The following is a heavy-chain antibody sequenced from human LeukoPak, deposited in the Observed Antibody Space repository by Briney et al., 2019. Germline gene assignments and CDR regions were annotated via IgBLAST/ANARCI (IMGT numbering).Heavy chain of an antibody. J-gene: IGHJ4*02. CDR3: ATDRDNSDWQKRFDS. Sequence: GGSLRLSCAASGFTLSGYWMSWVRQAPGKGLEWVARLHADGIERYFVDSVRGRFTISRDNAKNSLHLQMNSLRAEDTAVYYCATDRDNSDWQKRFDSWGQGTLVTVTP. D-gene: IGHD2-21*02. CDR1: GFTLSGYW. V-gene: IGHV3-7*01. CDR2: LHADGIER.